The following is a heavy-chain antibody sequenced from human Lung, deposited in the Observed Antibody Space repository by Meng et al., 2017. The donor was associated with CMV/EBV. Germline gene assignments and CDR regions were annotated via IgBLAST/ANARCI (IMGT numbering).Heavy chain of an antibody. CDR1: GFTFSSYS. Sequence: GGSLRLSCAASGFTFSSYSMNWVRQAPGKGLEWVSSISNSGAYIYYADSVKGRFTISRDNAQNSLFLHMNSLRAEDSAVYYCARDVSPRSSAYFAIYYFYALDVWGQGNXVNCSS. CDR2: ISNSGAYI. V-gene: IGHV3-21*01. CDR3: ARDVSPRSSAYFAIYYFYALDV. D-gene: IGHD2-21*01. J-gene: IGHJ6*01.